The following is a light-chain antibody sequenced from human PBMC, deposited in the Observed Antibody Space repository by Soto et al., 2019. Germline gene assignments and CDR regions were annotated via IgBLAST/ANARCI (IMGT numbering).Light chain of an antibody. Sequence: DIQMTQPPSSLSASVGDIVTITCRASQSIANFLNWYQQKPGKAPKLVIYGTSTLQSGVPSRFSGSGSGTDFTLTISRLQREEFATYYCQQSYSSLWTFGQGTKWIS. CDR2: GTS. V-gene: IGKV1-39*01. J-gene: IGKJ1*01. CDR3: QQSYSSLWT. CDR1: QSIANF.